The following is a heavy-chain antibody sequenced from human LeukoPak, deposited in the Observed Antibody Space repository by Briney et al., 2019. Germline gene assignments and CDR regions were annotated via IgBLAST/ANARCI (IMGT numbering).Heavy chain of an antibody. V-gene: IGHV1-2*02. Sequence: ASVKVSCMASGDIFTHSLIHWLRQAPGQGPEWLGWINAATGATNYAPVQKLEGRVTLTRDTSVNTAYMELSGLRLDDTAVYYCARNRPIQDSVLIFDYWGQGTLLIVSS. CDR1: GDIFTHSL. CDR2: INAATGAT. J-gene: IGHJ4*02. CDR3: ARNRPIQDSVLIFDY. D-gene: IGHD5/OR15-5a*01.